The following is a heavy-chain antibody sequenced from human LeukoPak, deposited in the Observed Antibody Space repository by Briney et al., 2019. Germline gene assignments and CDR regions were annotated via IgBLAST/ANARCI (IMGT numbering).Heavy chain of an antibody. J-gene: IGHJ4*02. CDR3: ARDRRSSGYYFDY. V-gene: IGHV3-11*01. CDR2: ISNTGGTI. D-gene: IGHD3-22*01. CDR1: GFTFSDYY. Sequence: GGSLRLSCAASGFTFSDYYMTWIRQAPGKGLEWVSYISNTGGTIYYADSVKGRFTISRDNAKNSLFLQMNSLRAEDTAVYYCARDRRSSGYYFDYWGQGTLVTVSS.